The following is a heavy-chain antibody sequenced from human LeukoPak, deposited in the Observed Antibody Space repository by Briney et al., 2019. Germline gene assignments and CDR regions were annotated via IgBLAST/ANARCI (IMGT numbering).Heavy chain of an antibody. J-gene: IGHJ4*02. CDR1: GGSIMSYY. D-gene: IGHD5-24*01. CDR3: ARAGEVRDGYKGTFDY. Sequence: SETLSLTCTVSGGSIMSYYWSCIRQPPGEGLEWIGYIYNTGSTVYNPSLRSRVTISVDTSKNQFSLQLSSVTAADTAVYYCARAGEVRDGYKGTFDYWGQGTLVTVSS. V-gene: IGHV4-59*01. CDR2: IYNTGST.